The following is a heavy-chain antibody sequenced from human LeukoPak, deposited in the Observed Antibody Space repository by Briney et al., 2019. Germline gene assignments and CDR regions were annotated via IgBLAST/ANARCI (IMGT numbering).Heavy chain of an antibody. J-gene: IGHJ4*02. CDR1: GFTFDDYG. Sequence: GGSLRLSCAASGFTFDDYGMSWVRQAPGKGLEWVSGINWNGGSTGYADSVKGRFTISRDNAKNSLYLQMNSLRAEDTASYYCARDRAAAVASSFDYWGQGTLVTVSS. CDR2: INWNGGST. D-gene: IGHD6-19*01. CDR3: ARDRAAAVASSFDY. V-gene: IGHV3-20*04.